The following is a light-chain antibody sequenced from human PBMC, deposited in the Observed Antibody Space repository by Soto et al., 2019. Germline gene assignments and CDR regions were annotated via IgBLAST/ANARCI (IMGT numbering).Light chain of an antibody. V-gene: IGKV3D-20*02. CDR3: HQRNK. J-gene: IGKJ5*01. Sequence: EIVLTQSPGALSLSPGERATLSCRTSHSVDSTHLAWYQQKPGQAPRLLIYGASGRATGIPDRFGGSRSGTDFTLTISSLEPEDFGVYSCHQRNKFGQGTRLEIK. CDR2: GAS. CDR1: HSVDSTH.